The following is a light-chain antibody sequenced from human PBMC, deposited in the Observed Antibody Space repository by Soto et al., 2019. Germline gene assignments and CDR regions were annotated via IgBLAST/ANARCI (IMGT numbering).Light chain of an antibody. CDR1: QSISSY. CDR3: QQSYSTLLT. V-gene: IGKV1-39*01. J-gene: IGKJ3*01. CDR2: AAP. Sequence: DIQMTQSPSSLSASVGDRVTITCRASQSISSYLNWYQQKPGKAPKLLIYAAPSLQSGVPSRFSGSESATDFTLTISSLQPEDFATYYCQQSYSTLLTFGPGTKVDIK.